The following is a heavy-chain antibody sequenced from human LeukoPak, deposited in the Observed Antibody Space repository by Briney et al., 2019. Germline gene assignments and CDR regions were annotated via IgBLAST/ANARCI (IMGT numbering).Heavy chain of an antibody. D-gene: IGHD1-1*01. J-gene: IGHJ4*02. CDR3: AKATGTLTN. V-gene: IGHV3-30*18. CDR1: GFTFSSYG. Sequence: GGSLRLSCAASGFTFSSYGMHWVRQAPGKGLEWVAVISYDGSNKYYADSVKGRFTISRDNPKNTLYLQMNSLTAEDTAIFYCAKATGTLTNWGQGILVTVSS. CDR2: ISYDGSNK.